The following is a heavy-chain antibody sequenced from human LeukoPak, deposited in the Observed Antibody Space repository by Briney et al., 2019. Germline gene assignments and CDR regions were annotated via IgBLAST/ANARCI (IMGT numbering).Heavy chain of an antibody. D-gene: IGHD3-10*01. CDR3: ARIYVTTRGGYYFDY. V-gene: IGHV3-7*01. J-gene: IGHJ4*02. CDR1: GFSFSNYW. CDR2: ISENGRAK. Sequence: GGSLRLSCAASGFSFSNYWMSWVRQAPGKGLEWVASISENGRAKPYVASVRGRFTISRDNTKSSLYLQMNSLRAEDTAVYYCARIYVTTRGGYYFDYWGQGTLVTVSS.